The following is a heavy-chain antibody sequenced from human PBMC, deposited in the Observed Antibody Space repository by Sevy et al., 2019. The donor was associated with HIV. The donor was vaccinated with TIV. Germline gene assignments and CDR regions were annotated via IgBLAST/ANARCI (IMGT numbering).Heavy chain of an antibody. CDR2: ISDSGGST. J-gene: IGHJ6*02. CDR3: ARRPDLGSVIRTGVMDV. D-gene: IGHD3-10*01. Sequence: GGSLRLSCAASGFTFSTYAMSWVRQTPGKGPQWVSVISDSGGSTYYADSVQGRFTISRDNSKDTMYLQVNSLRAEDTAVYYCARRPDLGSVIRTGVMDVWGQGTTVTVSS. CDR1: GFTFSTYA. V-gene: IGHV3-23*01.